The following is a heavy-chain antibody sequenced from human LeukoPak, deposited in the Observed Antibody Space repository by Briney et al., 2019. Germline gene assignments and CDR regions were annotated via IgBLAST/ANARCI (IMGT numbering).Heavy chain of an antibody. D-gene: IGHD6-19*01. CDR2: IWYDGSNK. V-gene: IGHV3-33*01. J-gene: IGHJ3*02. CDR3: ARDRQWLVPGSAFDI. CDR1: GFTFSSYG. Sequence: GRSLRLSCVASGFTFSSYGMHWVRQAPGKGREWVAVIWYDGSNKYYADSVKGRFTISRDNSKNTLYLQMNSLRAEDTAVYYCARDRQWLVPGSAFDIWGQGTMVTVSS.